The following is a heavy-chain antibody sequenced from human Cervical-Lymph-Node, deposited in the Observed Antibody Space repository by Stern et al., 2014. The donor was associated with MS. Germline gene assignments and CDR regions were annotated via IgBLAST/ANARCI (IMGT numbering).Heavy chain of an antibody. CDR3: ALSSETSDRWYSLGYDL. CDR1: GCTFSTLP. CDR2: VFPVFGTP. J-gene: IGHJ5*02. D-gene: IGHD6-13*01. Sequence: MQLVASGAEVPQPGSSVKVSCAASGCTFSTLPRSWVCQPPGQGLALVGRVFPVFGTPTCAQEYRGRVTITADVTTSTVYMELSSLRSDETAVYYCALSSETSDRWYSLGYDLWGQGTLVTVSS. V-gene: IGHV1-69*01.